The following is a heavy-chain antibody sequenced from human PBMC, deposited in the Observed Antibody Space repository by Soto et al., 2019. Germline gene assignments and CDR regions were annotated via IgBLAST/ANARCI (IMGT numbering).Heavy chain of an antibody. Sequence: ASVKVSCKASGYTFTSYGISWVRQAPGQGLEWMGWISAHNGNTKYAQNLQGRVTMSTDTSTSTAYMELGSLTSDDTAVYYCARVKGSGYHNWFDPWGQGTPVTVSS. CDR3: ARVKGSGYHNWFDP. J-gene: IGHJ5*02. D-gene: IGHD3-22*01. V-gene: IGHV1-18*01. CDR2: ISAHNGNT. CDR1: GYTFTSYG.